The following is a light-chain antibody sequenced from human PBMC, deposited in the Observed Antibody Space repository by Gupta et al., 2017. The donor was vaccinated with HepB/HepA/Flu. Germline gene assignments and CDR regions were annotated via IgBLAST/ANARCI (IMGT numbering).Light chain of an antibody. CDR1: HSVSSN. J-gene: IGKJ1*01. V-gene: IGKV3-15*01. CDR2: GAS. CDR3: QQYNNWPRT. Sequence: EIVMTQSPATLSVSPGERATLCCRASHSVSSNLAWYQQKPGQAPRLLIYGASTRATGIPARFSGSGSGTEFTLTISSLQSEDFAVYYCQQYNNWPRTFGQGTKVEIK.